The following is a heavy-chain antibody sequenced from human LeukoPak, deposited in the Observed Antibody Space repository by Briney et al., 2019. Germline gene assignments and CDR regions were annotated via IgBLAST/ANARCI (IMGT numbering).Heavy chain of an antibody. J-gene: IGHJ4*02. Sequence: GGSLRLSCAASGFTFSSYEMNWVRQAPGKGLEWVSYISSSGSTIYYADSVKGRFTISRDNAKNSLYLQMNSLRAEDTAVYYCARVSGQDILTGSYDYWGQGTPVTVSS. CDR1: GFTFSSYE. V-gene: IGHV3-48*03. D-gene: IGHD3-9*01. CDR2: ISSSGSTI. CDR3: ARVSGQDILTGSYDY.